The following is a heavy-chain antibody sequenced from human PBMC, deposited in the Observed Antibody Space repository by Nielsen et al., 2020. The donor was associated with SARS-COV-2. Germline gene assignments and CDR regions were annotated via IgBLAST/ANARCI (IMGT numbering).Heavy chain of an antibody. Sequence: GESLKISCAASGFTFDDYAMHWVRQAPGKGLEWVSAISGSGGSTYYADSVKGRFTISRDNAKNSLYLQMNSLRAEDTALYHCARGWLLTLSDYWGQGTLVTVSS. J-gene: IGHJ4*02. CDR3: ARGWLLTLSDY. CDR1: GFTFDDYA. V-gene: IGHV3-20*01. CDR2: ISGSGGST. D-gene: IGHD3-22*01.